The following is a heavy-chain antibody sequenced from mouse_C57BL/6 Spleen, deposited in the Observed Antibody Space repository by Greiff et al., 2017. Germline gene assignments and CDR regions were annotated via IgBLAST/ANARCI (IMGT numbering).Heavy chain of an antibody. CDR2: FYPGSGSI. Sequence: QVQLQQSGAELVKPGASVKLSCKASGYTFTEYTIHWVKQRSGQGLEWIGWFYPGSGSIKYNEKFKDKATLTADKSSSTVYMELSRLTSEDSAVYFCASHEVGYYGSSYGFDYWGQGTTLTVSS. D-gene: IGHD1-1*01. V-gene: IGHV1-62-2*01. J-gene: IGHJ2*01. CDR1: GYTFTEYT. CDR3: ASHEVGYYGSSYGFDY.